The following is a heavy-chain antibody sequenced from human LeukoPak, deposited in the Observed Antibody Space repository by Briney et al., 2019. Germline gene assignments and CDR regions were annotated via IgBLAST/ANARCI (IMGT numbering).Heavy chain of an antibody. Sequence: PGGSLRLSCAASGFTFSSYSFNWVRQVPGKGLEWVSSITTTFYTYYTDSVKGRFTISRDNAKNSLYLQMISLRAEDTAVYYCARGRANWYEDYWGQGTLVTVSS. CDR1: GFTFSSYS. CDR3: ARGRANWYEDY. V-gene: IGHV3-21*01. D-gene: IGHD6-13*01. CDR2: ITTTFYT. J-gene: IGHJ4*02.